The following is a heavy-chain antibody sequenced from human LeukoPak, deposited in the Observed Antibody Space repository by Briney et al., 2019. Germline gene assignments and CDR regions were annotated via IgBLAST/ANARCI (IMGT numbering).Heavy chain of an antibody. CDR2: IRYDGSNK. CDR1: GFTFSSYG. CDR3: AKGNGCSSTSCYEEVYYFDY. D-gene: IGHD2-2*01. Sequence: GGSLRLSCAASGFTFSSYGMHWVRQAPGKGLEWVAFIRYDGSNKYYADSVKGRFTISRDNSKNTLYLQMNSLRAEDTAVYYCAKGNGCSSTSCYEEVYYFDYWGQGTLVTVSS. J-gene: IGHJ4*02. V-gene: IGHV3-30*02.